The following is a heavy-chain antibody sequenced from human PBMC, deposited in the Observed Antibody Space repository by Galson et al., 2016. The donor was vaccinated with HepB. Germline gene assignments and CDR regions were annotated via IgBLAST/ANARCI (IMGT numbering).Heavy chain of an antibody. D-gene: IGHD7-27*01. Sequence: SLRLSCAASGFTFTNYWMHWVRQAPGKGLVWVSHINSDGSTTTYADSVKGRFTISRDNAKNTLYLQRNSLRAEDTAVYYCARAWGNYGMDVWGQGTTVTVSS. CDR1: GFTFTNYW. V-gene: IGHV3-74*01. CDR2: INSDGSTT. CDR3: ARAWGNYGMDV. J-gene: IGHJ6*02.